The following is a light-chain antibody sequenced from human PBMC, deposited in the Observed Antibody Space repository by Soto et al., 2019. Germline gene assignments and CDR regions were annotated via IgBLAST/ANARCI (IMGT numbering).Light chain of an antibody. V-gene: IGKV1-5*01. Sequence: DIQMTQSASTLSASVGDRVTITCGASQSISSWLAWYQQKPGKAPKLLIYDASSLESGVPSRFSGSGSGTEFTLTISSLQPDDFATYYCQLYNSYSPWTFGQGTKVDIK. CDR1: QSISSW. CDR2: DAS. J-gene: IGKJ1*01. CDR3: QLYNSYSPWT.